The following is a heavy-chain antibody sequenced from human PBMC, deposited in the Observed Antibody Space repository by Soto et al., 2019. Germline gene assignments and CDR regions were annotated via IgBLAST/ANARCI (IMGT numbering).Heavy chain of an antibody. CDR3: ARQMRGATISIYYYGMDV. D-gene: IGHD2-15*01. J-gene: IGHJ6*02. CDR2: IYYSGST. CDR1: GGSISSYY. Sequence: QVQLQESGPGLVKPSETLSLTCTVSGGSISSYYWSWIRQPPGKGLEWIGYIYYSGSTNYHPSPNSRATISVDTSKNQFSLKLSSVTAADTAVYYWARQMRGATISIYYYGMDVWVQGTTVTVSS. V-gene: IGHV4-59*01.